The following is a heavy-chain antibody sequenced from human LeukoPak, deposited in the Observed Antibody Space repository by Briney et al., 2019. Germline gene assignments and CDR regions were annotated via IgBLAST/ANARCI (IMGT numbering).Heavy chain of an antibody. CDR3: AGCSGGSCLDY. D-gene: IGHD2-15*01. J-gene: IGHJ4*02. CDR1: GGSFSGYY. CDR2: INHSGST. V-gene: IGHV4-34*01. Sequence: SETLSLTCAVYGGSFSGYYWSWIRQPPGKGLEWIGEINHSGSTNYNPSLKSRVTISVDTSKNQFSLKLSSVTAADTAVYYCAGCSGGSCLDYWGQGPLVTVSS.